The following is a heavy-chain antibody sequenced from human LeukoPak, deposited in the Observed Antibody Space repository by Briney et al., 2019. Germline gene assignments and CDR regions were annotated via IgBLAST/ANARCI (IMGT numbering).Heavy chain of an antibody. D-gene: IGHD3-22*01. V-gene: IGHV6-1*01. J-gene: IGHJ5*02. CDR2: TYYRSRWYN. CDR3: ARITYYYDSSGYLLLNWFDP. CDR1: GDSVSSNSAA. Sequence: SQTLSLTCAISGDSVSSNSAAWNWIRQSPSRGLEWLGRTYYRSRWYNDYAVSVKSRITINPDTSKNQFSLQLNSVTPEDTAVYYCARITYYYDSSGYLLLNWFDPWGQGTLVTVSS.